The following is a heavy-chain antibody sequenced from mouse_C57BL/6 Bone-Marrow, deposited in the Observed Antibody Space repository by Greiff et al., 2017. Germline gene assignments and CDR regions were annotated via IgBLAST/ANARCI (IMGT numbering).Heavy chain of an antibody. D-gene: IGHD2-10*02. CDR2: IDPSDSYT. J-gene: IGHJ1*03. Sequence: VQLQQPGAELVKPGASVKLSCKASGYTFTSYWMQWVKQRPGQGLEWIGEIDPSDSYTNYNQKFKGKATLTVDKSSSTAYMQLSSLTSEDSAVYDCEREGSTVPWYFDVGGTGTAVTGSS. CDR1: GYTFTSYW. V-gene: IGHV1-50*01. CDR3: EREGSTVPWYFDV.